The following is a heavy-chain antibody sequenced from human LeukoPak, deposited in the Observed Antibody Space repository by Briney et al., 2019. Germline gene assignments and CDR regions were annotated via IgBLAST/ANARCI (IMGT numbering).Heavy chain of an antibody. CDR1: GFTFSSYS. D-gene: IGHD3-22*01. J-gene: IGHJ4*02. Sequence: GGSLRLSCAASGFTFSSYSMNWVRQAPGKGLEWVSSISSSSSYIYYADSVKGRFTISRDNAKNSLYLQMNSLRAEDTAVYYCARVRHYYDSSGYYYDYWGQGTLVTVPS. CDR2: ISSSSSYI. V-gene: IGHV3-21*01. CDR3: ARVRHYYDSSGYYYDY.